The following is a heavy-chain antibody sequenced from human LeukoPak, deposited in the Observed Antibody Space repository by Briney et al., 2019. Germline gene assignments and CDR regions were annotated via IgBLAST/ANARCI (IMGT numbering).Heavy chain of an antibody. Sequence: GGSLRLSCAASGFTFSDYYMSWIRQAPGKGLEWVSYISGSTTYTTYADSVKGRFTISRDNAKNSLYLQMNTLRAEDTAVYYCARSTSNYFDYWGQGTLVTVSS. V-gene: IGHV3-11*06. J-gene: IGHJ4*02. CDR2: ISGSTTYT. CDR3: ARSTSNYFDY. CDR1: GFTFSDYY.